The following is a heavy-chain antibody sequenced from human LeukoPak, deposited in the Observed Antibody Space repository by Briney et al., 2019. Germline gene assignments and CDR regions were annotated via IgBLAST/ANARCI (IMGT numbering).Heavy chain of an antibody. J-gene: IGHJ4*02. CDR3: ASATTTPGTTDFDY. CDR1: GRSFSGYY. D-gene: IGHD1-7*01. CDR2: INHSGST. V-gene: IGHV4-34*01. Sequence: SETLSLTCAVYGRSFSGYYWSWIRQPPGKGLEWIGEINHSGSTNYNPSLKSRVTISVDTSKNQFSLKLSSVTAADTAVYYCASATTTPGTTDFDYWGQGTLVTVSS.